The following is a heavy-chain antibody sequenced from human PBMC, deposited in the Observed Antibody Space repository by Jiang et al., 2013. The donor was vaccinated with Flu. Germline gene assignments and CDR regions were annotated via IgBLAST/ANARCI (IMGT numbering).Heavy chain of an antibody. J-gene: IGHJ4*02. CDR3: ARHVEGGQFDY. CDR1: GYSFTSYW. V-gene: IGHV5-51*07. D-gene: IGHD3-16*01. Sequence: GAEVKKPGESLKISCKGSGYSFTSYWIGWVHQMPERLEWMGIIYPGDSDTRYSPSFQGQVTISADKSISTAYLQWSSLKASDTAMYYCARHVEGGQFDYWGQGTLVTVSS. CDR2: IYPGDSDT.